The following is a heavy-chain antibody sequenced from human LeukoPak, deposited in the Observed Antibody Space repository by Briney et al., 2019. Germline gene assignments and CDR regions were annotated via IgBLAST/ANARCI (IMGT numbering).Heavy chain of an antibody. CDR3: ARVSNWGAAGPDY. Sequence: KASETLSLTCTVSGGSISSYYWSWIRQPPGKGLEWIGYIYYSGSTNYNPSLKSRVTISVDTSKNQFSLKLSSVTAADTAVYYCARVSNWGAAGPDYWGQGTLVTVSS. CDR2: IYYSGST. CDR1: GGSISSYY. V-gene: IGHV4-59*01. J-gene: IGHJ4*02. D-gene: IGHD7-27*01.